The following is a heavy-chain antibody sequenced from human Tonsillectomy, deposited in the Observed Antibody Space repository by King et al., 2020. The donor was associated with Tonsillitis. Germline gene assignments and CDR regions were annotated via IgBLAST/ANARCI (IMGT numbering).Heavy chain of an antibody. V-gene: IGHV3-74*02. J-gene: IGHJ3*02. CDR1: GFTFSRYW. Sequence: VQLVESGGGLVQPGGSLRLSCAASGFTFSRYWMHWVRQAPGKGLVWVSRVNSDGSITYYADSVKGRFTISRDNAKNTLYLQMNSLRAEDTAVYYCARPGAEGSTFDIWGQGTMDTVSS. CDR2: VNSDGSIT. CDR3: ARPGAEGSTFDI. D-gene: IGHD7-27*01.